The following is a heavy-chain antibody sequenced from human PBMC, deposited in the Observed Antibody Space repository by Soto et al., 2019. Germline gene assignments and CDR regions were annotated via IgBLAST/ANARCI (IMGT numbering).Heavy chain of an antibody. D-gene: IGHD3-22*01. CDR2: ISYDGSNK. CDR1: GFTFSSYG. V-gene: IGHV3-30*18. CDR3: AKVVVNRDYYYYYGMDV. Sequence: PGGSLRLSCAASGFTFSSYGMHWVRQAPGKGLEWVAVISYDGSNKYYTDSVKGRFTISRDNSKNTLYLQMNSLRAEDTAVYYCAKVVVNRDYYYYYGMDVWGQGTTVTVSS. J-gene: IGHJ6*02.